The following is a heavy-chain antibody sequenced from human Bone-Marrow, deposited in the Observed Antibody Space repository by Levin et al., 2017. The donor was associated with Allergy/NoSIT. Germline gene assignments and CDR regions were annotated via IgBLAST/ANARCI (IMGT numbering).Heavy chain of an antibody. Sequence: NPSETLSLTCTVSGGSISSSSYYWGWIRQPPGTGLEWIGSIYYSGSTYYNPSLKSRVTISIDTSKNQFSLKLSSVTAADTAVYYCAREARFRGYGEYPFDYWGQGTLFTVSS. CDR1: GGSISSSSYY. J-gene: IGHJ4*02. D-gene: IGHD4-17*01. CDR2: IYYSGST. V-gene: IGHV4-39*07. CDR3: AREARFRGYGEYPFDY.